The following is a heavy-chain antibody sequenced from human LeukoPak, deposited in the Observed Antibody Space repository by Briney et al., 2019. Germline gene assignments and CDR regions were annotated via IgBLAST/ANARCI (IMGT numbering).Heavy chain of an antibody. D-gene: IGHD5-18*01. Sequence: GASVKVSCKASGGTFSSYAISWMRQAPGQGLEWMGGIIPIFGTANYAQKFQGRVTITTDESTSTAYMELSSLRSEDTAVYYCARARVQLQYYFDYWGQGTLVTVSS. V-gene: IGHV1-69*05. CDR2: IIPIFGTA. J-gene: IGHJ4*02. CDR1: GGTFSSYA. CDR3: ARARVQLQYYFDY.